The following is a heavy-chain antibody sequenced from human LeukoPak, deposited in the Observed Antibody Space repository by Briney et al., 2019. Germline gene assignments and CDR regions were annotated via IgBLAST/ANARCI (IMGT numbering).Heavy chain of an antibody. CDR3: AKGEDGDYLDY. D-gene: IGHD4-17*01. CDR2: ISYDGNTK. Sequence: PGGSLRLSCSASGFTFSGYGMHLVRQAPGKGLKWVAVISYDGNTKYFGDSVKCRFTISRDNSKNTLYLQMNSLRAEDTAVYYCAKGEDGDYLDYWGQGTLVTVSS. CDR1: GFTFSGYG. V-gene: IGHV3-30*18. J-gene: IGHJ4*02.